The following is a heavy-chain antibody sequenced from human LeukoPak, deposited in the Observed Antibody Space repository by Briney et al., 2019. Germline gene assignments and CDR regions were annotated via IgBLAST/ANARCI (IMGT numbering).Heavy chain of an antibody. Sequence: GGPLRLSCAASGFTFSSYSMNWVRQAQGKGLEWVSSISSSSSYIYYADSVKGRFTISRDNAKNSLYLQMNSLRAEDTAVYYCAWSSGYDLGGIDYWGQGTLVTVSS. CDR1: GFTFSSYS. CDR2: ISSSSSYI. CDR3: AWSSGYDLGGIDY. V-gene: IGHV3-21*01. D-gene: IGHD5-12*01. J-gene: IGHJ4*02.